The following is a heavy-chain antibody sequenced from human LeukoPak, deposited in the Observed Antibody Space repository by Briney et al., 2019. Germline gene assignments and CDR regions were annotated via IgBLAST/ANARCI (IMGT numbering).Heavy chain of an antibody. CDR3: AKTGNNNEGSFDF. Sequence: GGSLRLSCAASGFTFSTYAMSWVRQAPGKGLEWVSAISGGVGSTYYADSVKGRFTISRDNSKNTLYLQMNSLRAEDTAIYYCAKTGNNNEGSFDFWGQGTLVTVSS. CDR1: GFTFSTYA. V-gene: IGHV3-23*01. D-gene: IGHD1/OR15-1a*01. CDR2: ISGGVGST. J-gene: IGHJ4*02.